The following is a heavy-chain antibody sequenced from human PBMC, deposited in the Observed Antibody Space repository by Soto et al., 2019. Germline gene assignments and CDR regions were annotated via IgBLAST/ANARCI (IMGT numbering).Heavy chain of an antibody. CDR3: ASRYCISTSCYVGYYGMDV. V-gene: IGHV4-4*02. CDR2: ISHSGST. CDR1: GGSISSSNW. Sequence: QVQLQESGPGLVKPSGTLALTCAVSGGSISSSNWWSWVRQPPGKGLEWMWEISHSGSTNYNRSLKSLVTISVDKSTNQFSLKLRSVTAADTAVYYCASRYCISTSCYVGYYGMDVWGQGTTVTVSS. J-gene: IGHJ6*02. D-gene: IGHD2-2*01.